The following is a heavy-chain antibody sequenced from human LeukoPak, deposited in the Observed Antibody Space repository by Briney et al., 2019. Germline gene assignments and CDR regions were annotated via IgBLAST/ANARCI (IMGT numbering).Heavy chain of an antibody. CDR2: IYYSGST. J-gene: IGHJ6*03. CDR1: GGSISSYY. D-gene: IGHD6-19*01. CDR3: AREGQLAVAGTYYYYYMDV. V-gene: IGHV4-59*12. Sequence: SETLSLTCTVSGGSISSYYWSWIRQPPGKGLEWIGNIYYSGSTNYNPSLKSRVTMSVDTSKNQFSLKLSSVTAADTAVYYCAREGQLAVAGTYYYYYMDVWGKGTTVTISS.